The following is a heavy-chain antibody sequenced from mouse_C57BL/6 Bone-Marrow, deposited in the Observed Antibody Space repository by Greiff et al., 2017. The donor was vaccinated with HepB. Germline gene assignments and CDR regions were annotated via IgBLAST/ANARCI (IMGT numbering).Heavy chain of an antibody. Sequence: QVQLQQSGAELVRPGTSVKMSCKASGYTFTNYWIGWAKQRPGHGLEWIGVIYPGGGYTNYNEKFKGKATLTADKSSSTAYMQFSSLTSEDSAIYDCAIDGSYARDYWGQGTSVTVSS. CDR1: GYTFTNYW. CDR2: IYPGGGYT. CDR3: AIDGSYARDY. D-gene: IGHD2-3*01. V-gene: IGHV1-63*01. J-gene: IGHJ4*01.